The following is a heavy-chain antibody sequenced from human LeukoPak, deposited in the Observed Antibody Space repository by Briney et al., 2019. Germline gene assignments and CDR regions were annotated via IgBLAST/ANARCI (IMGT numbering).Heavy chain of an antibody. CDR2: TYYRSKWYN. CDR1: GDRVSSKNSS. CDR3: ARDFGTTGWHTFDY. D-gene: IGHD6-19*01. V-gene: IGHV6-1*01. J-gene: IGHJ4*02. Sequence: SQTLSLTRVVSGDRVSSKNSSWNWVRQSPSRCLEWLGRTYYRSKWYNDYAESMEGRMTISQDTSKNQYTLHLNSVTPDDTAVYYCARDFGTTGWHTFDYWGQGTLVTVSS.